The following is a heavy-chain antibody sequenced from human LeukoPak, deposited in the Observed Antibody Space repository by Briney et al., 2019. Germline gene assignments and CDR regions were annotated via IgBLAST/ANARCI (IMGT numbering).Heavy chain of an antibody. CDR2: ISVYSGHT. D-gene: IGHD4-23*01. CDR1: GYTFSSYG. CDR3: ARSLSDYGGNLY. V-gene: IGHV1-18*01. Sequence: ASVKVSCKASGYTFSSYGISWVRQAPGQGLEWMGWISVYSGHTNYTQKLQGRVTMTADRSTNTAYMELRSLNSDDTAVYYCARSLSDYGGNLYWGQGTLVTVSS. J-gene: IGHJ4*02.